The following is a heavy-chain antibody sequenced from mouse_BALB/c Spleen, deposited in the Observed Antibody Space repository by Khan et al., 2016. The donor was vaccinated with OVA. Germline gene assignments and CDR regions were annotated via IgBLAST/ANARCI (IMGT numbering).Heavy chain of an antibody. J-gene: IGHJ4*01. CDR2: INTNTGEP. D-gene: IGHD2-3*01. Sequence: QIQLVQSVPELKKPGETVKISCKASGYTFTNYGMTWVKQAPGKGLKWMGWINTNTGEPIYAEEFKGRFAFSLETSASTAFLQINNLKDKNKATNYYARRRCLLRAMAYGGQGTSVTVSS. CDR1: GYTFTNYG. V-gene: IGHV9-3*02. CDR3: ARRRCLLRAMAY.